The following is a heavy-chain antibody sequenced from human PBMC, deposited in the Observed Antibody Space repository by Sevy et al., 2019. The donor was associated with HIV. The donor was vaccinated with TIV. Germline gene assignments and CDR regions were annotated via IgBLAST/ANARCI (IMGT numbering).Heavy chain of an antibody. CDR1: GFIFSSYE. J-gene: IGHJ4*02. D-gene: IGHD4-17*01. Sequence: GESLKISCAASGFIFSSYEMSWGRQAPGKGLEWVSHISQSGGTTYYSDSVKGRFTISRDNAKNSLYLQMNSLRAEDTAIYYCARDLPPSATTVAHFDYWGQGTLVTVSS. V-gene: IGHV3-48*03. CDR2: ISQSGGTT. CDR3: ARDLPPSATTVAHFDY.